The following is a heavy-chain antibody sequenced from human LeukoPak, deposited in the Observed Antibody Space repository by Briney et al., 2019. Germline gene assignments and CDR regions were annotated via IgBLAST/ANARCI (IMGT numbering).Heavy chain of an antibody. D-gene: IGHD2-2*01. CDR1: GFTFSSYG. CDR2: IRYDGSNK. J-gene: IGHJ6*03. Sequence: GGSLRLSCAASGFTFSSYGMHWVRQAPGKGLEWVAFIRYDGSNKYYADSVKGRFTISRDNSKNTLYLQMNSLRAEDTAVYYCAKVGTCSSTSCYVYYYYYMDVWGKGTTVTISS. CDR3: AKVGTCSSTSCYVYYYYYMDV. V-gene: IGHV3-30*02.